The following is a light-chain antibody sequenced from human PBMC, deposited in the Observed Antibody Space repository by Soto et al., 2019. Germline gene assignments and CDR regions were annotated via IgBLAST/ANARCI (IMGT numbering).Light chain of an antibody. CDR1: SSDVGSYNL. J-gene: IGLJ1*01. CDR2: EAS. Sequence: ALTQPASVSGSPGQSITISCTGTSSDVGSYNLVSWYQQHPGKAPKLMIYEASKRPSGVSHRFSGSKSGSTASLTISGLQAEDEADYYCCSYAGSRIHVFGSGTKVTVL. V-gene: IGLV2-23*01. CDR3: CSYAGSRIHV.